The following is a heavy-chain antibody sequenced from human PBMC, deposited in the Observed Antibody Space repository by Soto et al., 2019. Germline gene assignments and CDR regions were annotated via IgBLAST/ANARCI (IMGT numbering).Heavy chain of an antibody. Sequence: SETLSLTCNVSCGSVSSGRYYWSWIRQPPGKGLAWIGYIYYSGSTNYNPSLKSRVTISLDTSKNQVSLKLSSVTAADTAVYYGARGNIVAQIQWAYWGQGTMVTVSS. D-gene: IGHD5-12*01. CDR3: ARGNIVAQIQWAY. CDR2: IYYSGST. CDR1: CGSVSSGRYY. J-gene: IGHJ4*02. V-gene: IGHV4-61*01.